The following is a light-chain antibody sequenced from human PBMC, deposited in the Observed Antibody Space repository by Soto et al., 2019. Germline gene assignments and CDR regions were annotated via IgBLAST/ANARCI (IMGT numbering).Light chain of an antibody. CDR2: DVS. CDR1: RSDIGAYDY. Sequence: QSALTQPRSVSGSPGQSVTMSCTGTRSDIGAYDYVSWYQQHPGKAPKLMIYDVSKRPSGVPDRFSGSKPGSTASLTISGLRAEDEGDYYCCSYAGIFVIFGGGTKLTVL. CDR3: CSYAGIFVI. J-gene: IGLJ2*01. V-gene: IGLV2-11*01.